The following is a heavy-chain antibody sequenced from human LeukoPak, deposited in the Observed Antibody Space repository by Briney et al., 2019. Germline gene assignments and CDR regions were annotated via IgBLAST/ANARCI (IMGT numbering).Heavy chain of an antibody. J-gene: IGHJ4*02. D-gene: IGHD2-21*02. CDR2: ISWNSGSI. Sequence: GGSLRLSCAASGFTFDDYAMHWVRQAPGKGLEWVSGISWNSGSIGYADSAKGRFTISRDNAKNSLYLQMNSLRAEDTALYYCAKDMGGGRGELLFGYFDYWGQGTLVTVSS. CDR3: AKDMGGGRGELLFGYFDY. V-gene: IGHV3-9*01. CDR1: GFTFDDYA.